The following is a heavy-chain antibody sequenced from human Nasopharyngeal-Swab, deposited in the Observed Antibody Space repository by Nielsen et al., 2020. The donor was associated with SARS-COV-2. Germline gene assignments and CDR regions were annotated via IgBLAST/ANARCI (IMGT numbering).Heavy chain of an antibody. CDR3: ARLYGGYVDY. D-gene: IGHD4/OR15-4a*01. CDR2: IYPGDSTT. V-gene: IGHV5-51*01. Sequence: GGSLRLSCQGSGYSFSTYWIGWVPQMPGKGLEWMGIIYPGDSTTKYRPSFQGQVTISADKSISTAYLQWSSLKASDTAMYFCARLYGGYVDYWGQGTLVTVSS. J-gene: IGHJ4*02. CDR1: GYSFSTYW.